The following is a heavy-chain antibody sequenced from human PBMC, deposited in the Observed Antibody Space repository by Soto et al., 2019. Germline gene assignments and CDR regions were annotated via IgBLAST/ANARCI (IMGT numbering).Heavy chain of an antibody. CDR1: GFTLNGNA. V-gene: IGHV3-64*01. CDR3: ARRARPDFYYMDV. J-gene: IGHJ6*03. CDR2: IGSNGVGT. Sequence: EVQLAESGGSLAQPGGSLRLSCAASGFTLNGNAMDWVRQAPWKGLEYVSCIGSNGVGTYYANSVQGRFTISRDNSKNTVYLQMGSLRPEDMSVYYCARRARPDFYYMDVWGKGTTVTVSS. D-gene: IGHD6-6*01.